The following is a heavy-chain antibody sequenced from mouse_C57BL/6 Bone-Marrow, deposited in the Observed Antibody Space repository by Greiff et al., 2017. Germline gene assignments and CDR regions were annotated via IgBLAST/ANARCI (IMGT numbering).Heavy chain of an antibody. CDR1: GYSINGYF. V-gene: IGHV1-20*02. CDR3: ARTGGSFGAMDY. Sequence: DVKLQESGPELVKPGASVKISCKASGYSINGYFMNWVMQSHGKSLEWIGRIYPYNGDTLYNQKFKGKATLTVDKSSSTAHMELRSLASEDSAVYYCARTGGSFGAMDYWGQGTSVTVSS. J-gene: IGHJ4*01. CDR2: IYPYNGDT. D-gene: IGHD3-1*01.